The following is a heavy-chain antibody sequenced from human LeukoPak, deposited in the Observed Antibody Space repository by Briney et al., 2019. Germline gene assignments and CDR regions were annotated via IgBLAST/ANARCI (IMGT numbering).Heavy chain of an antibody. J-gene: IGHJ4*02. D-gene: IGHD3/OR15-3a*01. V-gene: IGHV4-39*01. CDR2: IYYSGNT. CDR1: GVSISSSNSY. CDR3: ARQTGSGLFILP. Sequence: SETLSLTCTVSGVSISSSNSYWGWIRQPPGKGLEWIGSIYYSGNTYYNASLKSQVSISIDTSKNQFSLKLTSVTAADTAMYYCARQTGSGLFILPGGQGTLVTVSS.